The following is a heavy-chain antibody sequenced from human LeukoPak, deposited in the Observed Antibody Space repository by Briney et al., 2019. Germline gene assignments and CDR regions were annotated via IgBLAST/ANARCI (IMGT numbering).Heavy chain of an antibody. Sequence: ASVKVSCKASGYTFTGYYMHWVRQAPGQGLEWMGWINPNSGGTNYAQKFQGRVTMTKDTSISTAYMELSRLRSDATAVYYCARDWEGLGEYWYFDLWGRGTLVTVSS. D-gene: IGHD1-26*01. CDR3: ARDWEGLGEYWYFDL. J-gene: IGHJ2*01. CDR2: INPNSGGT. CDR1: GYTFTGYY. V-gene: IGHV1-2*02.